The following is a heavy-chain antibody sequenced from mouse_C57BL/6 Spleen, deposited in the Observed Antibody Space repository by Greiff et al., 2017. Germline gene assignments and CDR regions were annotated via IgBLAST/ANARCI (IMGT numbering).Heavy chain of an antibody. D-gene: IGHD1-1*01. CDR2: IDPSDSYT. J-gene: IGHJ1*03. Sequence: QVQLQQPGAELVRPGTSVKLSCKASGYTFTGYWMHWVKQRPGQGLEWIGVIDPSDSYTNYNQKFKGKAILTADKSSSTAYRELRSLTSEVSAVYQCPMDTVVDRGGYGDVWGTGTTVTVSS. CDR3: PMDTVVDRGGYGDV. CDR1: GYTFTGYW. V-gene: IGHV1-59*01.